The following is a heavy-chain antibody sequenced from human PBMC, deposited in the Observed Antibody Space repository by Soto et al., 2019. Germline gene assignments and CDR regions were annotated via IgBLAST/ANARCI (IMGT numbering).Heavy chain of an antibody. V-gene: IGHV1-18*01. D-gene: IGHD2-21*01. CDR1: GYTFTSYG. J-gene: IGHJ4*02. Sequence: QVQLVQSGAEVKKPGASVKVSCKASGYTFTSYGISWVRQAPGQGLEWMGWISAYNGNTNYAQKLQGRVTINTSTSTSTADTGLRSLRSDDTAVYYCARGRLAEDLFDYWGQGTLVTVSS. CDR3: ARGRLAEDLFDY. CDR2: ISAYNGNT.